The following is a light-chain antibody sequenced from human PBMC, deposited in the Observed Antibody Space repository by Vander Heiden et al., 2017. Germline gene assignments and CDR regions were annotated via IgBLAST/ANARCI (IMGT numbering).Light chain of an antibody. CDR2: GAS. CDR3: QQNGGSPLT. CDR1: QSVSSSY. J-gene: IGKJ4*01. Sequence: EIVLTQSPGPLSLSPGARATLSCRASQSVSSSYLAWYQQKPGQAPRLLINGASGRATGIPDRFGGSGSGTNFTLTISRLEPEDFAVYYCQQNGGSPLTFGGGTKVEIK. V-gene: IGKV3-20*01.